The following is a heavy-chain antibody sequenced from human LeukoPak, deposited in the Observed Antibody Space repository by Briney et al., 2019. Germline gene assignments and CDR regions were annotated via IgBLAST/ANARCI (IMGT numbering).Heavy chain of an antibody. Sequence: SETLSLTCNVSGSSISGYYWSWIRQPPGKGLEWVAYIYGSGSTNYNPSLKSRVTISVDASKNQFSLKLNNMSAADTALYYCARGGRYYGSGTYWNYWGQGTLATVSS. CDR3: ARGGRYYGSGTYWNY. D-gene: IGHD3-10*01. CDR1: GSSISGYY. CDR2: IYGSGST. J-gene: IGHJ4*02. V-gene: IGHV4-59*01.